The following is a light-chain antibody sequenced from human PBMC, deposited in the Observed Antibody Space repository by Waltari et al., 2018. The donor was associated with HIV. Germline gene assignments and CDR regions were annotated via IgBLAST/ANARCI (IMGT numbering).Light chain of an antibody. J-gene: IGLJ2*01. Sequence: QSALIQPASLSGSPGQSITISCTGTSSDIGISNFVSWYQLHPGKAPKLLLFDVNNRPSGVSRRFSGSKSGKSASLTIFGLQDDDEADYYCGAYTSGSTPVVFGGGTKLTVL. CDR1: SSDIGISNF. V-gene: IGLV2-14*03. CDR2: DVN. CDR3: GAYTSGSTPVV.